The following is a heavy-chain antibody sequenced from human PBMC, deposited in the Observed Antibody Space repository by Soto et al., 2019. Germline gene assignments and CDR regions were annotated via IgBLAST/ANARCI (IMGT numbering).Heavy chain of an antibody. D-gene: IGHD2-15*01. CDR2: TSAFYGNS. CDR1: GYPFSSYG. J-gene: IGHJ4*02. Sequence: QVHLVQSAAEVKKPGASVTVSCKASGYPFSSYGITWVRQAPGQGLEWMGWTSAFYGNSTYSEKFQGRVTMTIDTSTTTGYMDLTSRKSDDTAVYYCARLVVAGSPLDFWGQGTLVSVSS. V-gene: IGHV1-18*04. CDR3: ARLVVAGSPLDF.